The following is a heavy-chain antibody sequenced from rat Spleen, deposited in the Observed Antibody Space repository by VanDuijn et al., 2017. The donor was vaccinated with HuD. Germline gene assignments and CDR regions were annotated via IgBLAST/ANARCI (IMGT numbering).Heavy chain of an antibody. V-gene: IGHV5-29*01. CDR2: ISYDGGST. CDR1: GFTFSDYD. D-gene: IGHD4-3*01. J-gene: IGHJ2*01. CDR3: ATQSIIRVPLFDY. Sequence: EVQLVESGGGLVQPGRSLNLSCAASGFTFSDYDMAWIRQAPTKGLEWVTTISYDGGSTNYRDSVKGRFTISRDNAKSTLYLQMDSLRSEDTATYYCATQSIIRVPLFDYWGQGVMVTVSS.